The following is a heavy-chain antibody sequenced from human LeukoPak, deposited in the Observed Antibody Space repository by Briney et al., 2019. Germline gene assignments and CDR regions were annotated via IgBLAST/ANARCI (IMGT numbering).Heavy chain of an antibody. CDR2: IYYSGST. CDR1: GGSISSYY. J-gene: IGHJ6*04. D-gene: IGHD6-13*01. Sequence: PSETLSLTCTVSGGSISSYYWSWIRQPPGKGLEWIGYIYYSGSTNYNPSLKSRVTISVDTSKNQFSLKLSSVTAADTAVYYCARESLRGAAACYYYGMDVWGKGTTVTVSS. CDR3: ARESLRGAAACYYYGMDV. V-gene: IGHV4-59*01.